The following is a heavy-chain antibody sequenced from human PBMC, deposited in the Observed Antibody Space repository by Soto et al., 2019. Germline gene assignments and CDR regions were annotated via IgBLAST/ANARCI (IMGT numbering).Heavy chain of an antibody. CDR3: PRGLSWSYPLDS. CDR1: GYTFTNHG. Sequence: QVPLVQSGAEVKRPGASVKGSCKASGYTFTNHGLSWVRLAPGQGLEWMGWISGYNANIKYAQRFQGRLTLTTDPSTSADFMHPRSLTSDDTAVYYCPRGLSWSYPLDSWGQGTLVTVSS. J-gene: IGHJ4*02. V-gene: IGHV1-18*01. CDR2: ISGYNANI. D-gene: IGHD1-26*01.